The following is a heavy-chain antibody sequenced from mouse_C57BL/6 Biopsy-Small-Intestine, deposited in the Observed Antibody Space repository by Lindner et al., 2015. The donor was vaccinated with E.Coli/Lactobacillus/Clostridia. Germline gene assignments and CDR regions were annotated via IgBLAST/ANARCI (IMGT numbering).Heavy chain of an antibody. J-gene: IGHJ4*01. Sequence: VQLQESGPELVKPGASVKISCKASGYSFTGYYMNWVKQSPEKSLEWIGEINTSTGGTTYNQKFKAKATLTVDKSSSTAYMQLKSLTSEDSAVYYCARGLLLRYLYYYAMDYWGQGTSVTVSS. CDR3: ARGLLLRYLYYYAMDY. D-gene: IGHD1-1*01. CDR2: INTSTGGT. V-gene: IGHV1-42*01. CDR1: GYSFTGYY.